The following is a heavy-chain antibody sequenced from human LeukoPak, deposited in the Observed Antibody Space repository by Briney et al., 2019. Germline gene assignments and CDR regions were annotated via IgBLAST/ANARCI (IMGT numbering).Heavy chain of an antibody. V-gene: IGHV3-23*01. CDR3: ARGHFDSSSTHDY. D-gene: IGHD6-6*01. J-gene: IGHJ4*02. Sequence: GGSLRLSCAASGFTFSSYGMTWVRQAPGKGLEWVSAISGSGGTTYYADSVKGRFTISRDNSKNTLYLQMNSLRADDTAVYYCARGHFDSSSTHDYWGQGTLVTVSS. CDR1: GFTFSSYG. CDR2: ISGSGGTT.